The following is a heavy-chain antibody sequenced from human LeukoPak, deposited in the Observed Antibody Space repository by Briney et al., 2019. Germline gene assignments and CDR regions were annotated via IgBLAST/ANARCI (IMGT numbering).Heavy chain of an antibody. CDR3: AHDPNWEMDY. CDR1: GFTFSTHT. D-gene: IGHD7-27*01. V-gene: IGHV3-23*01. Sequence: PGGSLRLSCVASGFTFSTHTMYWVSLAPGKGLEWVSIIGRGGGGIHYTDSVRGRFTISRDDSKNTLYLQMNSLRAEDTALYYCAHDPNWEMDYWGQGVLVTVSS. CDR2: IGRGGGGI. J-gene: IGHJ4*02.